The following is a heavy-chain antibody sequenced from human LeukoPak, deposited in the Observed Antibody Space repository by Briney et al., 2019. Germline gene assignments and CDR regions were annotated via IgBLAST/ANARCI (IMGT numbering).Heavy chain of an antibody. CDR3: VREPPWGAFDM. CDR2: SNWNGEST. Sequence: GGSLRLSCAASAFTFDDYAMSWVRQAPGKGLEWVSRSNWNGESTGYADSVKGRFIISRDNAKNSLYLQMNSLRAEDTALYHCVREPPWGAFDMWGLGTMVTVSS. V-gene: IGHV3-20*01. CDR1: AFTFDDYA. D-gene: IGHD3-16*01. J-gene: IGHJ3*02.